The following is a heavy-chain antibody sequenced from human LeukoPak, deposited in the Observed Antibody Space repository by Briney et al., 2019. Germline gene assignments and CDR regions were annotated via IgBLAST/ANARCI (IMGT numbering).Heavy chain of an antibody. V-gene: IGHV3-21*01. J-gene: IGHJ4*02. Sequence: PGGSLRLSCTASGFTFSSYSMNWVRLAPGKGLEWVSSISSSSSYIYYADSVKGRFTISRDNAKNSLYLQMNSLRAEDTAVYYCARDRLHSSSWYYFDYWGQGTLVTVSS. CDR1: GFTFSSYS. CDR2: ISSSSSYI. CDR3: ARDRLHSSSWYYFDY. D-gene: IGHD6-13*01.